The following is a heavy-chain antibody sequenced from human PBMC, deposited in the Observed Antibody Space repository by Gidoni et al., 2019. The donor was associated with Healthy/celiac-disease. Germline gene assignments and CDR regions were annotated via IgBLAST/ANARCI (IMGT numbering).Heavy chain of an antibody. Sequence: QVQLQQWGAGLLKPSETLSLTCAVYGGSFSGYYWSWIRQPPGKGLEWIGEINHSGSTNYNPSLKSRVTISVDTSKNQFSLKLSSVTAADTAVYYCARGVSYYYDSSGYYPFDYWGQGTLVTVSS. CDR1: GGSFSGYY. CDR3: ARGVSYYYDSSGYYPFDY. CDR2: INHSGST. D-gene: IGHD3-22*01. V-gene: IGHV4-34*01. J-gene: IGHJ4*02.